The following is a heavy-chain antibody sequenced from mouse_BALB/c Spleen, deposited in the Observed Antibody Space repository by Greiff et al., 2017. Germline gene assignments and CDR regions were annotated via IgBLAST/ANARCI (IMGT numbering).Heavy chain of an antibody. D-gene: IGHD1-1*01. Sequence: QVQLKESGPGLVAPSQSLSITCTVSGFSFTGYGVNWVRQPPGKGLEWLGMIWGDGSTDYNSALKSRLCISKDNSKSHDFLKMNSLQTDDTARYYCARVDYGGSDYWGQGTTLTVSA. CDR1: GFSFTGYG. V-gene: IGHV2-6-7*01. CDR3: ARVDYGGSDY. J-gene: IGHJ2*01. CDR2: IWGDGST.